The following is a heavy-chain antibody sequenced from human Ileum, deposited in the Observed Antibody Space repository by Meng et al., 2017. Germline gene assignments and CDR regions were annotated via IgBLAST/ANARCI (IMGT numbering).Heavy chain of an antibody. V-gene: IGHV3-23*01. CDR1: GVTFKNYA. J-gene: IGHJ4*02. Sequence: GESLKISCAASGVTFKNYAMSWVRQVPGKGLEWVSCIRGSGCTTYYADSVKGRFSISRDDPENTLYLQMNSLRGEDTAVYYCAWSSEKYSRIEYWGQGALVTVSS. CDR2: IRGSGCTT. CDR3: AWSSEKYSRIEY. D-gene: IGHD6-13*01.